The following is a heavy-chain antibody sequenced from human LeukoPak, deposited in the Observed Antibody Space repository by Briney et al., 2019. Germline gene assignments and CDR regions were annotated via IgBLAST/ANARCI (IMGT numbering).Heavy chain of an antibody. CDR1: GGSISSYY. Sequence: SETLSLTCTVSGGSISSYYWSWIRQPPGKGLEWIGYIYYSGSTNYNPSLKSRVTISVDTSKNQFSLKLSSVTAADTAVYYCARSRGDSSGYYPEAPDYFDYWGQGTLVTVSS. D-gene: IGHD3-22*01. CDR3: ARSRGDSSGYYPEAPDYFDY. J-gene: IGHJ4*02. V-gene: IGHV4-59*08. CDR2: IYYSGST.